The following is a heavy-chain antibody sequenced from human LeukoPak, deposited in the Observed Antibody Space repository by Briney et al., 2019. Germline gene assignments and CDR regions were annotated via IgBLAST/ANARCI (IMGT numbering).Heavy chain of an antibody. Sequence: ASVKVSCKASGYSFTSYAMHWVRQAPGQRLEWMGWINGGNGNTKYSQEFQGGVTMTEDTSTDTAYMELSSLRSEDTAVYYCARSSRENTVAVIFDYWGQGTLVTVSS. CDR3: ARSSRENTVAVIFDY. J-gene: IGHJ4*02. CDR1: GYSFTSYA. D-gene: IGHD6-19*01. V-gene: IGHV1-3*03. CDR2: INGGNGNT.